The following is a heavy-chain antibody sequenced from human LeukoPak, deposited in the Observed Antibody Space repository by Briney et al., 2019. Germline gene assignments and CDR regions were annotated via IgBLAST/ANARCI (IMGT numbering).Heavy chain of an antibody. CDR2: INYYNGES. V-gene: IGHV1-18*01. J-gene: IGHJ4*02. D-gene: IGHD1-26*01. CDR3: ARGWARLDY. Sequence: GASVKVSCKASGYTFTSYDISWARQAPGQGVEWMGWINYYNGESYYAEKLQGRVTMTTDKSTNTAYMELRSLRSDDTAVYYCARGWARLDYWGQGTLVTVSS. CDR1: GYTFTSYD.